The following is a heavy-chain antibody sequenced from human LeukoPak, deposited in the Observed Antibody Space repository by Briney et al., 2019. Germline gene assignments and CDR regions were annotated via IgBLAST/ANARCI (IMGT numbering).Heavy chain of an antibody. J-gene: IGHJ4*02. CDR3: TTPGCSGGSCYSVDY. V-gene: IGHV3-73*01. CDR1: GFTFSGSA. Sequence: GGSLRLSCAASGFTFSGSAMHWVRQASGKGLEWVGRIRSKANSYATAYAASVKGRFTTSRDDSKNTAYLQMNSLKTEDTAVYYCTTPGCSGGSCYSVDYWGQGTLVTVSS. D-gene: IGHD2-15*01. CDR2: IRSKANSYAT.